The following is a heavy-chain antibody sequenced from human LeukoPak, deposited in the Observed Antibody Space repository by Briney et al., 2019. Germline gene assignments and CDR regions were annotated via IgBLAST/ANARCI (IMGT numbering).Heavy chain of an antibody. CDR2: ISGSGGST. J-gene: IGHJ4*02. Sequence: GGSLRLSCAASGFTFNNYAMSWVRQAPGKGLEWVSAISGSGGSTYYADSVKGRFTISRDNSKNTLYLQMNSLRAEDTAVYYCAKDGEITMIVVVPHHIDYWGQGTLVTVSS. CDR3: AKDGEITMIVVVPHHIDY. CDR1: GFTFNNYA. V-gene: IGHV3-23*01. D-gene: IGHD3-22*01.